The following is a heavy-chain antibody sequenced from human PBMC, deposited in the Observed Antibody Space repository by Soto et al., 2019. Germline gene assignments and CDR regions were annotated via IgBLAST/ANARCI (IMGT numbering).Heavy chain of an antibody. J-gene: IGHJ6*02. V-gene: IGHV4-59*01. Sequence: PSETLSLTCTVSGGSISGYYWSWIRQPPGKGLEYIGYIYYRGSTNYNPSLKSRVTMSVDTSRNQFSLKLNSVTAADTAVYYCARQQLIPFYYALDVWGPGTKVTVSS. CDR1: GGSISGYY. CDR2: IYYRGST. D-gene: IGHD6-13*01. CDR3: ARQQLIPFYYALDV.